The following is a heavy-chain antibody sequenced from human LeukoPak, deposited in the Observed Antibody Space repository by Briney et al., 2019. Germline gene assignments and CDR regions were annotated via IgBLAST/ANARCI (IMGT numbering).Heavy chain of an antibody. D-gene: IGHD3-10*01. CDR3: ARDPGYYGTFDY. CDR2: FSSSSTYI. Sequence: PGGSLRLSCAASGFSFGSYNMHWVRQAPGKGLEWVSSFSSSSTYIFYTDSVKGRFTISRDNAKNSLYLQMNGLRAEDTAVYYCARDPGYYGTFDYWGQGTLVTVSS. CDR1: GFSFGSYN. V-gene: IGHV3-21*01. J-gene: IGHJ4*02.